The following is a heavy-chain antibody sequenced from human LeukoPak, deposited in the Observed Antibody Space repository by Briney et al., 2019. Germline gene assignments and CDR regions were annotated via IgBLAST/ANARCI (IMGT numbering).Heavy chain of an antibody. J-gene: IGHJ6*02. CDR2: INPSGGST. D-gene: IGHD6-13*01. V-gene: IGHV1-46*01. Sequence: GASVKVSCKASGYTFTSHYMHWVRQASGQGLEWMGIINPSGGSTSYAQKFQGRVTMTRDTSTSTVYMELSSLRSEDTAVYYCALRPAGTSYGMDVWGQGTTVTVSS. CDR3: ALRPAGTSYGMDV. CDR1: GYTFTSHY.